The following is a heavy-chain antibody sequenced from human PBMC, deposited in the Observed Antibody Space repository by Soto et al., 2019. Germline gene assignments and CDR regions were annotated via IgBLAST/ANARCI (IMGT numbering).Heavy chain of an antibody. CDR2: ISGSGGST. D-gene: IGHD2-15*01. CDR3: AKPTLYCSGGSCFQH. V-gene: IGHV3-23*01. Sequence: EVQLLESGGGLVQPGGSLRLSCAASGFTFSSYAMSWVRQAPGKGLEWVSTISGSGGSTYYADSVKGWFTISRDNSKNTLYLQMNSLRAEDTAVYYCAKPTLYCSGGSCFQHWGQGTLVTVSS. CDR1: GFTFSSYA. J-gene: IGHJ1*01.